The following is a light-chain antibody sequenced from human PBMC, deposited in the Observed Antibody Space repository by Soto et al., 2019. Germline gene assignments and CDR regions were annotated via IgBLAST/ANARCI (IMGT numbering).Light chain of an antibody. CDR1: QSVSDW. V-gene: IGKV1-5*01. CDR3: HQYNSYTLT. J-gene: IGKJ1*01. CDR2: DTS. Sequence: IQMTQSPSTLSASVGDRVTITCRASQSVSDWLAWYQQKPGNPPKLLIYDTSRLESAVPSRFSASGSGTEFTLTISGLQPDDFAIYYCHQYNSYTLTFGQGTKVEIK.